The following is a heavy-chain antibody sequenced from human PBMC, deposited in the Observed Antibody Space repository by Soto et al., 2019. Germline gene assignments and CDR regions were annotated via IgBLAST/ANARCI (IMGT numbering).Heavy chain of an antibody. J-gene: IGHJ4*02. V-gene: IGHV5-51*01. D-gene: IGHD6-13*01. Sequence: PGASVKISCXGSGYSFTSYWIGWVRQVPGKGLEWMGIIYPGDSDTRYSPSFQGQVTISADKSISTAYLQWSSLKASDTAMYYCARRGDSAAAGKPFDYWGQGTLVTVSS. CDR1: GYSFTSYW. CDR2: IYPGDSDT. CDR3: ARRGDSAAAGKPFDY.